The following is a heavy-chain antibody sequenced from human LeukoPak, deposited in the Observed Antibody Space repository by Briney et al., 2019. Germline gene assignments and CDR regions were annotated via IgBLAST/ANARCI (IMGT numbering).Heavy chain of an antibody. CDR1: GFTVSSNY. Sequence: PGGSLRLSCAASGFTVSSNYMSWVRQAPGKGLEWVSVIYSGGSTYYADSVKGRFTISRDNSKNTLYLQMNSLRAEDTAVYYCARDREIDAFDIWGQGTMVTVSS. J-gene: IGHJ3*02. V-gene: IGHV3-53*01. CDR3: ARDREIDAFDI. CDR2: IYSGGST.